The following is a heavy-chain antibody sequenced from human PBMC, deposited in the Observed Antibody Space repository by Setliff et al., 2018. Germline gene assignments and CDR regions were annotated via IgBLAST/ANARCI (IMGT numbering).Heavy chain of an antibody. Sequence: PSETLSLTCTVSGGSISPYFWSWIRQPPGKGLEWIGYIYHNGNTNFNPSLKSRVNMSVDTSKNQVSLKLTSATAADTAVYYCARDRTAYNYGMDVWGQGTTVTVSS. D-gene: IGHD5-18*01. CDR3: ARDRTAYNYGMDV. J-gene: IGHJ6*02. CDR2: IYHNGNT. CDR1: GGSISPYF. V-gene: IGHV4-59*01.